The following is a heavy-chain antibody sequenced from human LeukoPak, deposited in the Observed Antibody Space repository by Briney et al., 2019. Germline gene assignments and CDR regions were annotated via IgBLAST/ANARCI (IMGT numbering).Heavy chain of an antibody. Sequence: SETLSLTCTVSGGSISSYYWGWIRQPPGKGLEWIGSIYYSGSTYYNPSLKSRVTISVDTSKNQFSLKVSSVTAADTAVYYCARARYSYGSSPFDYWGQGTLVTVSS. CDR1: GGSISSYY. V-gene: IGHV4-39*07. J-gene: IGHJ4*02. CDR2: IYYSGST. CDR3: ARARYSYGSSPFDY. D-gene: IGHD5-18*01.